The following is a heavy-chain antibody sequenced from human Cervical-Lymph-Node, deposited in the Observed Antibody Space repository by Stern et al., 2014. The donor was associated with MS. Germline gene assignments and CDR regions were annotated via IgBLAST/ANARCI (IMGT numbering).Heavy chain of an antibody. CDR2: INGDGTVS. Sequence: VQLVESGGGIVQPGGSLLISCVASGFNFRPYWMHWVRQGPGKGLEWVSRINGDGTVSTYADSVRGRFTISRNNANNTMSLQLNNLRVEDTAIYYCASAYRASWGQGTLVTVST. D-gene: IGHD1-1*01. V-gene: IGHV3-74*02. J-gene: IGHJ4*02. CDR3: ASAYRAS. CDR1: GFNFRPYW.